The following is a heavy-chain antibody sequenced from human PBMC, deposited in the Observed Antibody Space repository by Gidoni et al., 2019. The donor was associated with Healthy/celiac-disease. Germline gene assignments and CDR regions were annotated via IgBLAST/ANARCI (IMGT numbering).Heavy chain of an antibody. CDR3: ARDAIRGYCSSTSCYDAFDI. CDR2: ISYDGSNK. CDR1: GLTFRSYA. Sequence: QVQLVESGGGVVQPGMSLRLPCAASGLTFRSYAMTWVRQAPGKGLEWVAVISYDGSNKYYADSVKGRFTISRDNSKNTLYLQMNSLRAEDTAVYYCARDAIRGYCSSTSCYDAFDIWGQGTMVTVSS. J-gene: IGHJ3*02. D-gene: IGHD2-2*01. V-gene: IGHV3-30-3*01.